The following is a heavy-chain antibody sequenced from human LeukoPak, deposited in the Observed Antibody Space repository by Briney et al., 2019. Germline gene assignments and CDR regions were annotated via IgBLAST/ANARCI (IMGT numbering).Heavy chain of an antibody. Sequence: GGSLRLSCAASGFTFSSYSMNWVRQAPGKGLEWISSISSSSSYIYYADSVKGRFTISRDNAKNSLYLQMNSLRAEDTAVYYCARESDTMIVVDWGQGTLVTVSS. CDR2: ISSSSSYI. CDR3: ARESDTMIVVD. D-gene: IGHD3-22*01. V-gene: IGHV3-21*01. CDR1: GFTFSSYS. J-gene: IGHJ4*02.